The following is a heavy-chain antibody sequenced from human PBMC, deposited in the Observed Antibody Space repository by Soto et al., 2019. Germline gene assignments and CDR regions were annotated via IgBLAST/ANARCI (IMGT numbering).Heavy chain of an antibody. D-gene: IGHD3-16*02. CDR3: ARDMRLYDYVWGSYRYISYYYYGMDV. Sequence: VKVSCKASGGTFSSYAISWVRQTPGQGLEWMGGIIPIFGTANYAQKFQGRVTITADESTSTAYMELSSLRSEDTAVYYCARDMRLYDYVWGSYRYISYYYYGMDVWGQGTTVTVSS. J-gene: IGHJ6*02. V-gene: IGHV1-69*01. CDR1: GGTFSSYA. CDR2: IIPIFGTA.